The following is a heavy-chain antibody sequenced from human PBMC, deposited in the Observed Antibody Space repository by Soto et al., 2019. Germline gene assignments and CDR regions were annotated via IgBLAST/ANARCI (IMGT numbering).Heavy chain of an antibody. Sequence: PSETLSLTCAVYGGSFSGYYWSWIRQPPGKGLEWIGEINHSGSTNYNPSLKSRVTISVDTSKNQFSLKLSSVTAADTAVYYCARVNRNSISWMYYFDYWGQGTLVTVS. CDR3: ARVNRNSISWMYYFDY. CDR1: GGSFSGYY. CDR2: INHSGST. D-gene: IGHD6-13*01. V-gene: IGHV4-34*01. J-gene: IGHJ4*02.